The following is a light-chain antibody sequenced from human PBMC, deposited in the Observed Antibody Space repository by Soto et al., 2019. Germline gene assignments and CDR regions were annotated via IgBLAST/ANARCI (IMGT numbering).Light chain of an antibody. V-gene: IGKV3D-15*01. Sequence: EIVLTQSPATLSVSPGERATLSCRASQSVSSNLAWYQQKPGQAPRLLIYGASTRASGIPDRFSGSGSGTDFTLTISSLQSEDFAVYYCQQYNNWPPLTFGGGTKVDNK. CDR3: QQYNNWPPLT. J-gene: IGKJ4*01. CDR1: QSVSSN. CDR2: GAS.